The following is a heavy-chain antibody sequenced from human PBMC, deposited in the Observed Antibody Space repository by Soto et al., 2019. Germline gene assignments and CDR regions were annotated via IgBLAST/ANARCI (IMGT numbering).Heavy chain of an antibody. CDR1: GFTFRNYA. CDR2: IHGSGGAA. V-gene: IGHV3-23*01. CDR3: VKDAVLYNGVWDYFEL. Sequence: EAQLLESGGGLVQPGGSLRLSCVASGFTFRNYAMSWVRQAPGKGLEWVSSIHGSGGAAYFADSVKGRFTVSRDDSRETLYLQMGSLRVDDTATYYCVKDAVLYNGVWDYFELWGQGTLVTVSS. J-gene: IGHJ1*01. D-gene: IGHD2-2*02.